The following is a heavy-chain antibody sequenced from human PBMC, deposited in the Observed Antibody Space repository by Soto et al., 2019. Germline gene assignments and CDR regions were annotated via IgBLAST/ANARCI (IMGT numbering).Heavy chain of an antibody. V-gene: IGHV4-59*01. CDR2: IYYSGST. J-gene: IGHJ5*02. D-gene: IGHD3-16*01. Sequence: SETLSLTCTVSGGSICSYYRSWIRQPPGKGLEWIGYIYYSGSTNYNPSLKSRVTISVDTSKNQFSLKLSSVTAADTAVYYCARKRGYNWFDPWGQGTLVTVSS. CDR1: GGSICSYY. CDR3: ARKRGYNWFDP.